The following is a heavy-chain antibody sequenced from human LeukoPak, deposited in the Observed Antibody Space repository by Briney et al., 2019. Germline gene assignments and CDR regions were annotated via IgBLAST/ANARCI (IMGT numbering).Heavy chain of an antibody. CDR3: AKRSAYDFWSGYHIPYYFDY. D-gene: IGHD3-3*01. V-gene: IGHV3-23*01. CDR1: GFTFSNYA. CDR2: ISGGGGRT. J-gene: IGHJ4*02. Sequence: GGSLRLSCAASGFTFSNYAMSWVRQAPGKGLEWVSAISGGGGRTYYADSVKGRFTISRDNSKNTLYLQMNSLRAEDTAVYYCAKRSAYDFWSGYHIPYYFDYWGQGSLVTVSS.